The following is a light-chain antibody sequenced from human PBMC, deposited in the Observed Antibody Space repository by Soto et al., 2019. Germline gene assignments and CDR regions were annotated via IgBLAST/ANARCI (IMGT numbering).Light chain of an antibody. CDR1: NIGSKS. J-gene: IGLJ2*01. CDR3: QVWDIGTGVV. V-gene: IGLV3-21*04. Sequence: SYVLTQAPPVSVAPGKTATITCGGNNIGSKSVHWYQQKPGQAPVLVLFYDSDRPSGIPERFSGSNSGNTATLTISRVEAGDEANYYCQVWDIGTGVVFGGGTKLTVL. CDR2: YDS.